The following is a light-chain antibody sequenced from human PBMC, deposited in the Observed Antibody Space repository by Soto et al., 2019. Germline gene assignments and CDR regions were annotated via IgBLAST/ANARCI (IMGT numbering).Light chain of an antibody. CDR3: QQFSSYPLT. Sequence: EIVLTQSPGSLSLSPGERATLSCRASQSVSNSYLAWYQQKPGQAPRLLIYDASSRATGIPDRFSGSGSGTDFTLTISRLEPEDFAVYYCQQFSSYPLTFGGGTKVDIK. V-gene: IGKV3-20*01. CDR2: DAS. CDR1: QSVSNSY. J-gene: IGKJ4*01.